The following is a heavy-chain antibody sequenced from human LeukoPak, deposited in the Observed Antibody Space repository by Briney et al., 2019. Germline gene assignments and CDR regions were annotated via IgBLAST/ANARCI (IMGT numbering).Heavy chain of an antibody. V-gene: IGHV1-2*02. CDR3: ARGPNYYDSNGYDDAFDM. J-gene: IGHJ3*02. CDR2: INPNSGGT. D-gene: IGHD3-22*01. Sequence: ASVKVSCKASGYTFTGYYMQWVRQAPGQGLEWMGWINPNSGGTNYAQKLQGRVTMTTDTSTSTAYMDLSSLRSEDTAVYYCARGPNYYDSNGYDDAFDMWGQGTMVTVSS. CDR1: GYTFTGYY.